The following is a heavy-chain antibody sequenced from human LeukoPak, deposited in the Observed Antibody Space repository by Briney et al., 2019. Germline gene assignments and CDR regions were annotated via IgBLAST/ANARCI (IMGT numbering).Heavy chain of an antibody. V-gene: IGHV4-30-4*02. CDR3: ARESGTAMVDY. D-gene: IGHD5-18*01. CDR2: IYYSGGT. Sequence: SETLSLTCTVSGGSSNSGDYYWSWIRQPPGKGLEWIGYIYYSGGTCYNPSLKSRVTISVDTSKNQFSLKLSSVTAADTAVYYCARESGTAMVDYWGQGTLVTVSS. J-gene: IGHJ4*02. CDR1: GGSSNSGDYY.